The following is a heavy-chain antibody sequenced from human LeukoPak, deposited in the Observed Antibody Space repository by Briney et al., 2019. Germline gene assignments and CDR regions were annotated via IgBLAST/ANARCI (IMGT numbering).Heavy chain of an antibody. J-gene: IGHJ4*02. CDR3: ARDRCSSTSCYVTY. Sequence: GGSLRLSCAASGFTFSSYSMNWVRQAPGKGLEWVSSISSSSSCIYYADSVKGRFTISRDNAKNSLYLQMNSLRAEDTAVYYCARDRCSSTSCYVTYWGQGTLVTVSS. CDR1: GFTFSSYS. V-gene: IGHV3-21*01. CDR2: ISSSSSCI. D-gene: IGHD2-2*01.